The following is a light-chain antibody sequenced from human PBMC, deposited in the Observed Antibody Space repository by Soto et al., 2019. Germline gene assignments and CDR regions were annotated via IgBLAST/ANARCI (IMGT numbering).Light chain of an antibody. Sequence: QSALTQPASVSGSPGQSITISCTGTSSDVGPYNRVSWYQHHPGKAPKLMIYEGSKRPSGVSNRFSGSKSGNTASLTISGLQAEDEADYYCCSYAGSSIYVVFGGGTKLTVL. J-gene: IGLJ2*01. CDR1: SSDVGPYNR. CDR3: CSYAGSSIYVV. CDR2: EGS. V-gene: IGLV2-23*01.